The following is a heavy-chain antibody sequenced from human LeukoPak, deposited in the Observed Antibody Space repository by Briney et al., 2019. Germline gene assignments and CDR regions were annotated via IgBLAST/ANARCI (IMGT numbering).Heavy chain of an antibody. J-gene: IGHJ3*02. D-gene: IGHD2-21*02. CDR3: ARDHLRVVVTAIRDAFDI. V-gene: IGHV3-11*01. CDR1: GFTFSDYY. CDR2: ISSSGSTI. Sequence: GGSLRLSCAASGFTFSDYYMSWIRQAPGKGLEWVSYISSSGSTIYYADSVKGRFTISRDNAKNSLYLQMNSLRAEDTAVYYCARDHLRVVVTAIRDAFDIWGQGTMVTVPS.